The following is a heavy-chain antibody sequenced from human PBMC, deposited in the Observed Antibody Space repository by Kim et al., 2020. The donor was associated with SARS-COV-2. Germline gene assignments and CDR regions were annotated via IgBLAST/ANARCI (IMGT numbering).Heavy chain of an antibody. V-gene: IGHV4-39*01. D-gene: IGHD3-22*01. J-gene: IGHJ3*02. Sequence: SETLSLTCTVSGGSISSSSYYWGWIRQPPGKGLEWIGSIYYSGSTYYNPSLKSRVTISVDTSKNQFSLKLSSVTGADTAVYYCARRGYYYDSSGYNHDAFDIWGQGTMVTVSS. CDR3: ARRGYYYDSSGYNHDAFDI. CDR2: IYYSGST. CDR1: GGSISSSSYY.